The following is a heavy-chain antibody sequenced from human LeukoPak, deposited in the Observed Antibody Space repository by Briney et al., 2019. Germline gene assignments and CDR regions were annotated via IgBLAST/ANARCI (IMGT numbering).Heavy chain of an antibody. D-gene: IGHD6-13*01. V-gene: IGHV1-18*01. CDR2: ISAYNGNT. J-gene: IGHJ5*02. CDR1: GYTFTSYG. CDR3: ARDQWTEYSSSWYGVNWFDP. Sequence: ASVKVSCTASGYTFTSYGISWVRQAPGQGLEWMGWISAYNGNTNYAQKFQGRVTMTTDTSTNTVYMELRSLRSDDTAVYYCARDQWTEYSSSWYGVNWFDPWGQGTLVTVSS.